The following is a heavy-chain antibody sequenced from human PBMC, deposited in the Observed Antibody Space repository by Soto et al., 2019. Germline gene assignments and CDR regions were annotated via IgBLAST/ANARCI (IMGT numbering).Heavy chain of an antibody. V-gene: IGHV1-18*01. Sequence: ASVKVSCKASGYTFTSSGISWVRQAPGQGLEWMGWISLYNGKTDYSQRLQDRVTMTTDTSTSTAYLELRSLRSDDTAVYFCARGFYYDSSGASPYYFDYWGPATLVTVSS. CDR3: ARGFYYDSSGASPYYFDY. D-gene: IGHD3-22*01. CDR2: ISLYNGKT. CDR1: GYTFTSSG. J-gene: IGHJ4*02.